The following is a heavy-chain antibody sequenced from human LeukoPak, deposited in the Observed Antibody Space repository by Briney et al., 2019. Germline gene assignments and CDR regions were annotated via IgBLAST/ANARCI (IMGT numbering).Heavy chain of an antibody. CDR3: ARWGLLGYCSSTSCYAVDNWFDP. Sequence: SVKVSCKASGGTFSSYAISWVRQAPGQGLEWMGGIIPIFGTANYAQKFQGRVTITADKSTSTAYMELSSLGSEDTAVYYCARWGLLGYCSSTSCYAVDNWFDPWGQGTLATVSS. D-gene: IGHD2-2*01. CDR1: GGTFSSYA. V-gene: IGHV1-69*06. CDR2: IIPIFGTA. J-gene: IGHJ5*02.